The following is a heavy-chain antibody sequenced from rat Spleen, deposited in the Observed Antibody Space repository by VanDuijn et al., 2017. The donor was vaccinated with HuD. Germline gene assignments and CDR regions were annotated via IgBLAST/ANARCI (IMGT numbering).Heavy chain of an antibody. D-gene: IGHD1-2*01. CDR2: ISSGGGNT. J-gene: IGHJ2*01. V-gene: IGHV5-25*01. CDR3: ARREQLYLPDY. CDR1: GFTFSDYY. Sequence: EVQLVESGGGLVQPGRSLKLSCAASGFTFSDYYMDWVRQAPTKGLEWVASISSGGGNTYYRDSVKGRFSISRDNAKSILYLQMDSLGSEDTATYYCARREQLYLPDYWGQGVMVTVSS.